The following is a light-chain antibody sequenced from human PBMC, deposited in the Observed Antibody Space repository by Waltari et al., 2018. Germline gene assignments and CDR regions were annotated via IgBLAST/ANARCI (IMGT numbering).Light chain of an antibody. CDR2: EVS. J-gene: IGLJ1*01. V-gene: IGLV2-8*01. CDR3: SSYAGSNNLGV. CDR1: SRDVCGYNY. Sequence: QSALTQPPSASGSPGQSVTISFTGTSRDVCGYNYVSWYQQHPGKAPKLMIYEVSKRPSGVPDRFSGSKSGNTASLTVSGLQAEDEADYYCSSYAGSNNLGVFGTGTKVTVL.